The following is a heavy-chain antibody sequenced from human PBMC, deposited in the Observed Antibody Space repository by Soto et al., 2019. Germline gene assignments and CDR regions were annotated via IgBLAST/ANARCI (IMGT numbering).Heavy chain of an antibody. CDR3: AREPVSPIVVVVAARNYYGMDV. CDR1: GFTFSSYR. J-gene: IGHJ6*02. V-gene: IGHV3-33*01. CDR2: IWYDGSNK. Sequence: QVQLVESGGGVVQPGRSLRLSCAASGFTFSSYRMHWVRQAPGKGLEWVAVIWYDGSNKYYADSVKGRFTISRDNSKNTLYLQMNSLRAEDTAVYYCAREPVSPIVVVVAARNYYGMDVWGQGTTVTVSS. D-gene: IGHD2-15*01.